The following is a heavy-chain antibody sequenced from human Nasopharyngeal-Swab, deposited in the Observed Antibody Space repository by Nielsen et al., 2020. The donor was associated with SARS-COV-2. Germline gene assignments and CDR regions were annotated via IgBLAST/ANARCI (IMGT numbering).Heavy chain of an antibody. CDR2: ISYDGSNK. V-gene: IGHV3-30*03. J-gene: IGHJ4*02. D-gene: IGHD3-16*01. Sequence: GESLKISCAASGFTFSSYGMHWVRQAPGKGLEWAAVISYDGSNKYYADSVKGRFTISRDNSKNTLYLQMNSLRAEDTAVYYCARRGYDYVWGGYKGSSDYWGQGTLVTVSS. CDR1: GFTFSSYG. CDR3: ARRGYDYVWGGYKGSSDY.